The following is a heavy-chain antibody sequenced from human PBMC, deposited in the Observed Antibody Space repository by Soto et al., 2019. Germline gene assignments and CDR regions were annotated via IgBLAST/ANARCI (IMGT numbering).Heavy chain of an antibody. CDR1: GFTFSRDG. Sequence: PGWSLRLSCAASGFTFSRDGMSWVRQAPGKGLEWVSLITDNGGSTYYADSVKGRFTISRDNTKNTLFLQMNSLRAEDTAVYYCAKERATTTAFDYWGQGALVTVSS. CDR3: AKERATTTAFDY. J-gene: IGHJ4*02. D-gene: IGHD4-17*01. CDR2: ITDNGGST. V-gene: IGHV3-23*01.